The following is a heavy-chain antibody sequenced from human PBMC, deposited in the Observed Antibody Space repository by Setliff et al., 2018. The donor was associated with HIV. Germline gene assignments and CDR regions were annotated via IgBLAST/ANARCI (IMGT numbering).Heavy chain of an antibody. J-gene: IGHJ4*01. CDR1: GGSFSTYY. Sequence: SETLSLTCAVYGGSFSTYYWGWIRQSPGKRLEWLGEVNHSGGTNYNPPLKRRLIISSDASKNQFSLRLKSVTAADTAVYFCARRILRSAFDFWGHGTLVTVSS. CDR3: ARRILRSAFDF. CDR2: VNHSGGT. V-gene: IGHV4-34*01. D-gene: IGHD2-15*01.